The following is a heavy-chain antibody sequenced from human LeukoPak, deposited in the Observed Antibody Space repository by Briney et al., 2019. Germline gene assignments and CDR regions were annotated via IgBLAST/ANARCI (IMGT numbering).Heavy chain of an antibody. CDR3: ATFGVVITH. CDR2: ISYSGGTI. D-gene: IGHD3-3*01. CDR1: GFTFRNYE. Sequence: GGSLRLSCVVSGFTFRNYEMNWVRQAPGKGLEWVSYISYSGGTIYYADSVKGRFTISRDNAKNSLYLQMNSLRCEDTAVYYGATFGVVITHWGQGTLVTVSS. J-gene: IGHJ4*02. V-gene: IGHV3-48*03.